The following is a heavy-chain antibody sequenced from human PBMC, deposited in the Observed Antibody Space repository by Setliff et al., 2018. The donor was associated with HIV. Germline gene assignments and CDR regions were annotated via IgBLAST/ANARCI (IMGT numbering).Heavy chain of an antibody. CDR1: GFSLSTSGVG. Sequence: SGPTLVNPTQTLTLACTFSGFSLSTSGVGVGWIRQPPGKALEWLAPIYWDDDKRYSPSLKSRLTITKDTSKNQVVLTMTNMDPVDTATYYCAHSSYYYDSSGYKDAFDIWGQGTMVTVSS. V-gene: IGHV2-5*02. D-gene: IGHD3-22*01. CDR3: AHSSYYYDSSGYKDAFDI. CDR2: IYWDDDK. J-gene: IGHJ3*02.